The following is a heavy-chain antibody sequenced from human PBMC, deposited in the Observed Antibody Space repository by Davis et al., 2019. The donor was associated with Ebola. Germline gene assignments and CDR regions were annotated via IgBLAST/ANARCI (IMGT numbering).Heavy chain of an antibody. V-gene: IGHV3-30*18. D-gene: IGHD3-10*01. CDR2: ILYDGSTK. Sequence: GESLKISCAASGFTFSTYGTHWVRQAPGKGLEWLAVILYDGSTKYYADSVKGRFSVSRDNSKNTLYLQMNSLRAEDTAVYYCAKAAGPYGSGSYYNYWGQGTLVTVSS. J-gene: IGHJ4*02. CDR3: AKAAGPYGSGSYYNY. CDR1: GFTFSTYG.